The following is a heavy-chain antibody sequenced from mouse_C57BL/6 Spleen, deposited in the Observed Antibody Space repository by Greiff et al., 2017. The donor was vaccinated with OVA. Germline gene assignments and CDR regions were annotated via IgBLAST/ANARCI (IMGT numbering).Heavy chain of an antibody. CDR3: ARGGFYGLYYFDY. V-gene: IGHV5-16*01. Sequence: EVQLVESEGGLVQPGSSMKLSCTASGFTFSDYYMAWVRQVPEKGLEWVANINYDGSSTYYLDSLKSRFIISRDNAKNILYLQMSSLKSEDTATYYCARGGFYGLYYFDYWGQGTTLTVSS. CDR1: GFTFSDYY. J-gene: IGHJ2*01. CDR2: INYDGSST. D-gene: IGHD2-2*01.